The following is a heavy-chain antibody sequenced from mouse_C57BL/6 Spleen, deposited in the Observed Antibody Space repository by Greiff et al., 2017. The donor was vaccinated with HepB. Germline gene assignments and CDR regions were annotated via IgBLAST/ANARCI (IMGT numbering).Heavy chain of an antibody. Sequence: LVESGAELVKPGASVKLSCKASGYTFTEYTIHWVKQRSGQGLEWIGWFYPGSGSIKYNEKFKDKATLTADKSSSTVYMELSRLTSDDAAVYFCARHGVAPLDFDYWGQGTTLTVSS. D-gene: IGHD1-1*02. CDR3: ARHGVAPLDFDY. CDR2: FYPGSGSI. CDR1: GYTFTEYT. V-gene: IGHV1-62-2*01. J-gene: IGHJ2*01.